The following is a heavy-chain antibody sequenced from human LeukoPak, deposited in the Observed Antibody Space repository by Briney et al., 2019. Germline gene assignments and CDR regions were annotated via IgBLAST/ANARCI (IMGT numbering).Heavy chain of an antibody. CDR1: GNTFTNYY. V-gene: IGHV1-2*02. CDR2: INPNSGDT. CDR3: ARDRTSGYNWFDP. J-gene: IGHJ5*02. Sequence: ASVKVSCKASGNTFTNYYMHWVRQAPGQGLEWMGWINPNSGDTNYAQKFQGRVTMTRDTSISTAYMELSRLTSDDTAMYYCARDRTSGYNWFDPWGQGTLVTVSS. D-gene: IGHD3-22*01.